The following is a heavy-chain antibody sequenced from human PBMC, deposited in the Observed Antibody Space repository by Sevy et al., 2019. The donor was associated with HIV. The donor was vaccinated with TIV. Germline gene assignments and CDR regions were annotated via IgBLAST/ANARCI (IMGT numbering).Heavy chain of an antibody. V-gene: IGHV3-23*01. D-gene: IGHD1-20*01. CDR2: ISGSGGST. Sequence: GGSLRLSCAASGFTFSSYAMSWVRQAPGKGLEWVSAISGSGGSTYYADSVKGRFTISRDNSKNTLYLQMNSLRAGDTAVYYCAKDGYKPSVGDENYYYYYMDVWGKGTTVTVSS. CDR3: AKDGYKPSVGDENYYYYYMDV. J-gene: IGHJ6*03. CDR1: GFTFSSYA.